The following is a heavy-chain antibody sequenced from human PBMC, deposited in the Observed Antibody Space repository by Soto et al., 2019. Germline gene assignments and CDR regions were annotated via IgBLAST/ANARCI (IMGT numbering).Heavy chain of an antibody. CDR1: GGTFSSYA. CDR2: IIPIFGTA. D-gene: IGHD2-21*02. Sequence: QVQLVQSGAEVKKPGSSVKVSCKASGGTFSSYAISWVRQAPGQGLEWMGGIIPIFGTANYAQKFQGRVTIPADESTSTAYMELSSLRSEDTAVYYCARDWVAYCGGDCYSIGDYYYGMDVWGQGTTVTVSS. V-gene: IGHV1-69*01. CDR3: ARDWVAYCGGDCYSIGDYYYGMDV. J-gene: IGHJ6*02.